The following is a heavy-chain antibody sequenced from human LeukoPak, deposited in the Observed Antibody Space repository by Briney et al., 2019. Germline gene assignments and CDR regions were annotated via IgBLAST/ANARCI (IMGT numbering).Heavy chain of an antibody. Sequence: SETLSLTCAVYGGSFSGYYWSWIRQPPGKGLEWIGEINHSGSTNYNPSLKSRVTISVDTSKNQFSLKLSSVTAADTAVYYCARGSRWLQLGDFDYWGQGTLVTVSS. J-gene: IGHJ4*02. CDR2: INHSGST. D-gene: IGHD5-24*01. V-gene: IGHV4-34*01. CDR3: ARGSRWLQLGDFDY. CDR1: GGSFSGYY.